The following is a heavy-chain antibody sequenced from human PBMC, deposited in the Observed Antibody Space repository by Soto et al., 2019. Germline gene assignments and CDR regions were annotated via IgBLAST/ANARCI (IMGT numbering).Heavy chain of an antibody. Sequence: GGSLRLSCVVSGFTFSSYNLFWVRQAPGKGLEWVSSISSSSRYLYYAASVKGRFTISRDNAKNSLYLQMNNLRAEDTAVYYCAREDGFWLGTEIYYAMDVWGQGTTVTVSS. CDR3: AREDGFWLGTEIYYAMDV. CDR1: GFTFSSYN. J-gene: IGHJ6*02. D-gene: IGHD3-3*01. CDR2: ISSSSRYL. V-gene: IGHV3-21*01.